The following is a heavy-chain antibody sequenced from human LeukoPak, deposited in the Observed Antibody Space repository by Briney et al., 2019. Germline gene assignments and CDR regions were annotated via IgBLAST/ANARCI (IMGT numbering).Heavy chain of an antibody. CDR1: GFTFSSYS. D-gene: IGHD3-10*01. J-gene: IGHJ3*02. CDR2: ISSSSSTI. V-gene: IGHV3-48*01. Sequence: GGSLRLACAASGFTFSSYSMNWVRQAPGKGLEWVSYISSSSSTIYYADSVKSRFTISRDNAKKSLYLQMNSLRAEDTAVYYCATHELKDAFDIWGQGTMVTVSS. CDR3: ATHELKDAFDI.